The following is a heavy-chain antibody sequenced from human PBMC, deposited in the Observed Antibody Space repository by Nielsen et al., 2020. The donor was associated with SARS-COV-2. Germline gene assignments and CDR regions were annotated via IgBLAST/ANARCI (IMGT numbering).Heavy chain of an antibody. CDR3: ARGGGDFDY. CDR1: GFTFSSYS. J-gene: IGHJ4*02. V-gene: IGHV3-21*01. D-gene: IGHD2-15*01. CDR2: ISSSSSYI. Sequence: GESLKISCAASGFTFSSYSMNWVRQAPGKGLGWVSSISSSSSYIYYADSVKGRFTISRDNAKNSLYLQMNSLRAEDTAVYYCARGGGDFDYWGQGTLVTVSS.